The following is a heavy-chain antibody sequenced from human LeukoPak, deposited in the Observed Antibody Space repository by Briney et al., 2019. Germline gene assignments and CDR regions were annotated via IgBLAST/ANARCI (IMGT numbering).Heavy chain of an antibody. CDR1: GYSISSSNW. CDR3: ARLNFHEAAGPDLLDY. D-gene: IGHD6-13*01. CDR2: IYYSGSI. V-gene: IGHV4-28*05. Sequence: SETLSLTCAVSGYSISSSNWWGWIRQPPGKGLEWIGYIYYSGSIYYNPSLKSRVTMSVDTSKNQFSLKLSSVTAVDTAVYYCARLNFHEAAGPDLLDYWGRGTLVTVSS. J-gene: IGHJ4*02.